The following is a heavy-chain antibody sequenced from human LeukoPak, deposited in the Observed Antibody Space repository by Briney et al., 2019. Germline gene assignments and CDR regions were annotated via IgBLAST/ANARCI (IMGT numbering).Heavy chain of an antibody. CDR2: IKPDGSEI. Sequence: GGSLRLSCAASGFTFSSYWMSWVHQAPEKELEWVAKIKPDGSEIYHVDSVQGRFTISRDNAKNSLYLQMNSLRAEDTAVYYCAKESHRGKVGSDSDYWGQGTLVTVSS. V-gene: IGHV3-7*01. D-gene: IGHD4-23*01. CDR3: AKESHRGKVGSDSDY. CDR1: GFTFSSYW. J-gene: IGHJ4*02.